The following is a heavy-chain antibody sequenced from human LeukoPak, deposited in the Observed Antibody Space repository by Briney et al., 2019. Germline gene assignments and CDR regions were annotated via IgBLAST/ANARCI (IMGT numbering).Heavy chain of an antibody. J-gene: IGHJ6*02. CDR2: IYASGST. D-gene: IGHD3-3*01. CDR1: GGSISSYY. CDR3: ARDGLDYDFWSGYSYYYYYGMDV. Sequence: SETLSLTCTVSGGSISSYYWSWIRQPAGKGLEWIGRIYASGSTNYNPSLKSRVTMSVDTSKNQFSLKLSSVTAADTAVYYCARDGLDYDFWSGYSYYYYYGMDVWGQGTTVTVSS. V-gene: IGHV4-4*07.